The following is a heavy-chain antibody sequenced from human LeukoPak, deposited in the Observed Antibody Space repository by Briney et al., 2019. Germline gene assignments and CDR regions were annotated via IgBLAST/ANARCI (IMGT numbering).Heavy chain of an antibody. CDR3: ARALNGYSYGYYDY. D-gene: IGHD5-18*01. CDR2: IKQDGSEK. Sequence: GGSLRLSCAASGFTFSSYAMSWVRQAPGKGLEWVANIKQDGSEKYYVDSVKGRFTISRDNAKNSLYLQMNSLRAEDTAVYYCARALNGYSYGYYDYWGQGTLVTVSS. CDR1: GFTFSSYA. V-gene: IGHV3-7*01. J-gene: IGHJ4*02.